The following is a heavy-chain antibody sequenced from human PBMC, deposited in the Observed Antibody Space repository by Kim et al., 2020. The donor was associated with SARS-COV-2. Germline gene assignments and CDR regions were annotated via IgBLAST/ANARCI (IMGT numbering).Heavy chain of an antibody. D-gene: IGHD3-9*01. V-gene: IGHV1-18*01. CDR2: NGNT. J-gene: IGHJ4*02. CDR3: ARTSTGDY. Sequence: NGNTNYAQEFQGRATMTTDTSTSTVYMELRSLRSDDTAVYYCARTSTGDYWGQGTLVTVSS.